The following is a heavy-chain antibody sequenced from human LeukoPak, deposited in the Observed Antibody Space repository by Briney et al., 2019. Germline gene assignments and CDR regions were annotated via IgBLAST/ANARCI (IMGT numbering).Heavy chain of an antibody. V-gene: IGHV4-59*01. CDR1: GGSISSYY. CDR2: IYYSGST. J-gene: IGHJ3*02. Sequence: PSETLSLTCTVSGGSISSYYWSWIRQPPGKGLEWIGYIYYSGSTNYNPSLKSRVTISVDTSKNQFSLKLSSVTAADTAVYYCARESVQLYDFWSGQDAFDIWGQGTMVTVSS. D-gene: IGHD3-3*01. CDR3: ARESVQLYDFWSGQDAFDI.